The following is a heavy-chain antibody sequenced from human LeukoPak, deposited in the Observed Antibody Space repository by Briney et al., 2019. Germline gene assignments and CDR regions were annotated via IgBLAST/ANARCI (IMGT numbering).Heavy chain of an antibody. D-gene: IGHD5-12*01. V-gene: IGHV4-39*01. CDR2: VYYSGST. J-gene: IGHJ4*02. CDR1: GGSISSSTYY. CDR3: ARQPGGYSGPFDY. Sequence: SETLSLICSVSGGSISSSTYYWGWIRQPPGKGLEWVASVYYSGSTYYNPSLESRVTMSVDTSKNQFSPKLSSVTAADTAVYYCARQPGGYSGPFDYWGQGTLVTVSS.